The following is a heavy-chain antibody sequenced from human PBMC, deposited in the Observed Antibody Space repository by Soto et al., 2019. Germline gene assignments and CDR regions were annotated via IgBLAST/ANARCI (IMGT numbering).Heavy chain of an antibody. CDR1: GFTFSSYG. CDR2: IWYDGGNK. J-gene: IGHJ4*02. Sequence: QVQLVESGGGVVQPGRSLRLSCAASGFTFSSYGMHWVRQAPGKGLEWVAVIWYDGGNKYYADSVKGRFTISRDNPKNNLYLQSNSLIADDTDMSYCASRSYARAYWGQGILVTVSS. V-gene: IGHV3-33*01. CDR3: ASRSYARAY. D-gene: IGHD3-16*02.